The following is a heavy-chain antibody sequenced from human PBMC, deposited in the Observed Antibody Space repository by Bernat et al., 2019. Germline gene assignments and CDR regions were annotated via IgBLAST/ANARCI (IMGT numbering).Heavy chain of an antibody. D-gene: IGHD1-20*01. J-gene: IGHJ5*02. V-gene: IGHV4-38-2*01. CDR2: IYHSGST. CDR3: ARSPGRITGINWFDP. CDR1: GYSISSGYY. Sequence: QVQLQESGPGLVKPSETLSLTCAVSGYSISSGYYWGWIRQPPGKGLEWIGSIYHSGSTYYNPSLKSRVTISVATSKNQFSLKLSSVTAADTAVYYCARSPGRITGINWFDPWGQGTLVTVSS.